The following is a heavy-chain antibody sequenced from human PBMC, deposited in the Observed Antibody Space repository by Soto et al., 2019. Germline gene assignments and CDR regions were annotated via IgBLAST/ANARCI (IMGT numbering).Heavy chain of an antibody. CDR3: ARGFDLQYGMDV. CDR1: GFTLSTYS. J-gene: IGHJ6*02. V-gene: IGHV3-48*02. Sequence: EVQLVESGGGLIQRGGSLRLSCAASGFTLSTYSLNWVRQAPRKGLEWLSYISGSSNTIYYADSVKGRFTISRDNAKNSLYLQMNSLRDEDTAEYFCARGFDLQYGMDVWGQGTTVTVSS. D-gene: IGHD3-10*01. CDR2: ISGSSNTI.